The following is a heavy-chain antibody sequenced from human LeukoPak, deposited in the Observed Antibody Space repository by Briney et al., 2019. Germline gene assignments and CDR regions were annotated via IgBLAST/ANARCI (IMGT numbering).Heavy chain of an antibody. D-gene: IGHD2-15*01. J-gene: IGHJ4*02. CDR3: TKAPIVSCSGAFCYPFDS. V-gene: IGHV3-23*05. CDR2: TVGGGSPNT. Sequence: PGGSLRLSCAASGFSFANYAMSWVRQAPGKGLEWVSATVGGGSPNTYQADSGKGRFTIARDNSKNTLFLQMNSLRAEDTAIYYCTKAPIVSCSGAFCYPFDSWGQGTLVTVSS. CDR1: GFSFANYA.